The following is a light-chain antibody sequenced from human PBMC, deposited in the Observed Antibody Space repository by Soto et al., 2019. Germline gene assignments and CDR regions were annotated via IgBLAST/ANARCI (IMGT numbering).Light chain of an antibody. CDR1: QSISKS. Sequence: DIQRTQSPSSLSASVGDRVTITCRSSQSISKSLKWYQQKPGKAPKLLIYAASSLQDGVPSRFNGSGSSTDVTLTISSLQPEDFATYYCQQMFNSPMFTFGQGTKLEIK. CDR2: AAS. J-gene: IGKJ2*01. V-gene: IGKV1-39*01. CDR3: QQMFNSPMFT.